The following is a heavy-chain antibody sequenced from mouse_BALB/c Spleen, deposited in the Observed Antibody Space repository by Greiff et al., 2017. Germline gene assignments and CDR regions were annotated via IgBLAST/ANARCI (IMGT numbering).Heavy chain of an antibody. J-gene: IGHJ2*01. CDR3: ARDGDGNLYYFDY. V-gene: IGHV2-9*02. CDR2: IWAGGST. Sequence: VQLKQSGPGLVAPSQSLSITCTVSGFSLTSYGVHWVRQPPGKGLEWLGVIWAGGSTNYNSALMSRLSISKDNSKSQVFLKMNSLQTDDTAMYYCARDGDGNLYYFDYWGQGTTLTVSS. D-gene: IGHD2-1*01. CDR1: GFSLTSYG.